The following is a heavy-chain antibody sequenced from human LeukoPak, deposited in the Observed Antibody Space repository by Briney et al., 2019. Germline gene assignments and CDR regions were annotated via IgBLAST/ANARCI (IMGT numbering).Heavy chain of an antibody. J-gene: IGHJ3*02. CDR3: ASDSSSWYPYAFDI. V-gene: IGHV4-38-2*02. CDR2: IYHSGST. Sequence: SETLSLTCTVSGYSISSGCYWGWIRQPPGKGLEWIGSIYHSGSTYYNPSLKSRVTISVDTSKNQFSLKLSSATAADTAVYYCASDSSSWYPYAFDIWGQGTMVTVSS. D-gene: IGHD6-13*01. CDR1: GYSISSGCY.